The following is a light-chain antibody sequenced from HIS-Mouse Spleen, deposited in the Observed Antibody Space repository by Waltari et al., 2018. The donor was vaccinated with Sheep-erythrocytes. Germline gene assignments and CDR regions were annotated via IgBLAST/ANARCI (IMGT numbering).Light chain of an antibody. CDR2: EVS. V-gene: IGLV2-18*01. CDR1: SSDVGSYNR. Sequence: QSALTQPPSVSGSPGQSVPISCTGTSSDVGSYNRVSWYQQPPGTAPKLMIYEVSNRPPGVPDRFSGSKSGNTASLTISGLQAEDEADYYCSLYTSSSTLVFGGGTKLTVL. CDR3: SLYTSSSTLV. J-gene: IGLJ2*01.